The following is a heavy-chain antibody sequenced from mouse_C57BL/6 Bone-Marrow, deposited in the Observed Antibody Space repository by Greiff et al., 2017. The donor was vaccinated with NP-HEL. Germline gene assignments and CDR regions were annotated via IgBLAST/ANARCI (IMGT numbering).Heavy chain of an antibody. V-gene: IGHV3-6*01. Sequence: VQLKQSGPGLVKPSQSLSLTCSVTGYSITSGYYWNWIRQFPGNKLEWMGYISYDGSNNYNPSLKNRISITRDTSKNQFFLKLNSVTTEDTATYYCARWIYYGSSYWYFDVWGPGTTVTVSS. J-gene: IGHJ1*01. D-gene: IGHD1-1*01. CDR3: ARWIYYGSSYWYFDV. CDR2: ISYDGSN. CDR1: GYSITSGYY.